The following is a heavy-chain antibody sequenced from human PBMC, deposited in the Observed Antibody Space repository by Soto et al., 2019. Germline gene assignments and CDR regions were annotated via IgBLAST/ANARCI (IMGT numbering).Heavy chain of an antibody. CDR2: ISYSGST. CDR1: DGSISSGGYY. V-gene: IGHV4-31*02. J-gene: IGHJ5*02. Sequence: KASETLSLTCTVSDGSISSGGYYWSWIRQHPGKGLEWIGYISYSGSTYYNPSLKSRITVSLDTSKNQFYLKLSSVTAADTAVYYCAKDSGDSSGSGSYWFDPWGQGTLVTVSS. D-gene: IGHD3-10*01. CDR3: AKDSGDSSGSGSYWFDP.